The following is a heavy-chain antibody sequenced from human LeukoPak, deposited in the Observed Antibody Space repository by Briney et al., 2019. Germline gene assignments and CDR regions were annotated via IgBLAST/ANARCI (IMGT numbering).Heavy chain of an antibody. CDR1: GGSISSSSYY. J-gene: IGHJ5*02. V-gene: IGHV4-39*01. Sequence: SETLSLTCTVSGGSISSSSYYWGWIRQPPGKGLEWIGSIYYSGSTYYNPSLKSRVTISVDTSKNQFSLKLSSVTAADTAVYCCALVGATIFHWFDPWGQGTLVTVSS. CDR2: IYYSGST. CDR3: ALVGATIFHWFDP. D-gene: IGHD1-26*01.